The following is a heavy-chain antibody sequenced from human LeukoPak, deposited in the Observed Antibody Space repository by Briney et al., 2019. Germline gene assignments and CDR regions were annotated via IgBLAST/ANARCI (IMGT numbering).Heavy chain of an antibody. Sequence: HPGGSLRLSCAASVFIFRNHWMSWVRQVPGRGLEWVAHIKQGGNEKHYVDSVEGRFTLSRDDSKNSLYLQMNSLRVDDSAVYYCARGPNYGDRVDYFDYWGQGTLVTVS. V-gene: IGHV3-7*01. CDR1: VFIFRNHW. J-gene: IGHJ4*02. D-gene: IGHD4-17*01. CDR3: ARGPNYGDRVDYFDY. CDR2: IKQGGNEK.